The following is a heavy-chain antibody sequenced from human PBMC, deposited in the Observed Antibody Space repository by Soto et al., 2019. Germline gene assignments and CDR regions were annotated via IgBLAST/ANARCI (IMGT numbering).Heavy chain of an antibody. CDR1: GFPVSSNY. V-gene: IGHV3-66*01. D-gene: IGHD6-13*01. J-gene: IGHJ6*03. CDR3: ARGIAAASYYYYYYMDV. Sequence: GGSLRLSCAAPGFPVSSNYMSWVRQAPGKGLEWGSVIYSGGSTYYADSVKGRFTISRDNSKNTLYLQMNSLRAEDTAVYYCARGIAAASYYYYYYMDVWGKGTTVTVSS. CDR2: IYSGGST.